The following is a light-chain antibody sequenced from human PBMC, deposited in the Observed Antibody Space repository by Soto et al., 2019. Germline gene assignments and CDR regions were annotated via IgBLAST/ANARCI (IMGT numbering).Light chain of an antibody. CDR2: DAS. CDR1: QSVSRY. CDR3: QQRSNWPPT. J-gene: IGKJ2*01. V-gene: IGKV3-11*01. Sequence: PGERATLSCRASQSVSRYLAWYQQKPGQAPRLLIYDASNRATGIPARFSGSGSGTAFTLTITSLEPEDFAVYYCQQRSNWPPTCGQGTKLDIK.